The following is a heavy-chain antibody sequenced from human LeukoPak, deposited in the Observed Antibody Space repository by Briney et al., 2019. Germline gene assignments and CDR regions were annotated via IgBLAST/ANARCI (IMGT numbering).Heavy chain of an antibody. CDR2: INAGNGNT. V-gene: IGHV1-3*01. J-gene: IGHJ6*02. D-gene: IGHD3-10*01. CDR1: GYTFTSYA. Sequence: ASVKVSCKASGYTFTSYAMHWVRQAPGQRLEWMGWINAGNGNTKYSQKFQGRVTIIRDTSASTAYMELSSLRSEDTAVYYCARGRGSGSYYYYYYYGMDVWGQGTTVTVSS. CDR3: ARGRGSGSYYYYYYYGMDV.